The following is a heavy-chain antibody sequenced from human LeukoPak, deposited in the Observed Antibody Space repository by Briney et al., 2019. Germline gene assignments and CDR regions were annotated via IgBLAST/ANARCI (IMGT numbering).Heavy chain of an antibody. Sequence: PSETLSLTCTVSGGSISSYYWSWIRQPPGKGLEWIGYIYYSGSTNYNPSLKSRVTISVDTSKNQFSLKLSSVTAADTAVYYCARAGGSSWYYYYYMDVWGKGTTVTVSS. CDR3: ARAGGSSWYYYYYMDV. V-gene: IGHV4-59*01. CDR2: IYYSGST. D-gene: IGHD6-13*01. J-gene: IGHJ6*03. CDR1: GGSISSYY.